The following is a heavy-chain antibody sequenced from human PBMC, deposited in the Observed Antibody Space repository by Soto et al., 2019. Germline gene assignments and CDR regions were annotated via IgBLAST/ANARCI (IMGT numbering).Heavy chain of an antibody. CDR1: GTTLDSFT. CDR3: ARSARLGFFDY. Sequence: GASVKVSCKPSGTTLDSFTFAWVRQAPGQGLEWMGGFVPMFGSASIAQRFQGRVRITADASTGTGYMELRSLRSDDTAVYYCARSARLGFFDYWGQGTLVTVSS. CDR2: FVPMFGSA. J-gene: IGHJ4*02. V-gene: IGHV1-69*13.